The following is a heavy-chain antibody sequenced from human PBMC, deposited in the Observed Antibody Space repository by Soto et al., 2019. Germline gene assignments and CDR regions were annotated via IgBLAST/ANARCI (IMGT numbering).Heavy chain of an antibody. CDR1: GGSISSSNW. D-gene: IGHD3-10*01. J-gene: IGHJ6*02. V-gene: IGHV4-4*02. CDR3: ARGVVRVRPYYYYGMDV. Sequence: QVQLQESGPGLVKPSGTLSLTCAVSGGSISSSNWWSWVRQPPGEGLEWIGEIYHSGSTNYNPSLKSRVTISVDKSKNQFSLKLSSVTAADTAVYYCARGVVRVRPYYYYGMDVWGQGTTVTVSS. CDR2: IYHSGST.